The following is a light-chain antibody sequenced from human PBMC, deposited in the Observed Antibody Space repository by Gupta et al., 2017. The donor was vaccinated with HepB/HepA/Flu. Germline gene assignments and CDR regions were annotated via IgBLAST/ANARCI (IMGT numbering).Light chain of an antibody. J-gene: IGLJ2*01. CDR1: SLRSYY. Sequence: SSELTQDPAVSVALGQTLRITCQGDSLRSYYASWYQQKPGQPPVLVIYGKNNRPSGIPDRFSGSSSGNTASLTITGAQAEDEADYYCNSRDSSGNLFGGGTKLTVL. CDR3: NSRDSSGNL. V-gene: IGLV3-19*01. CDR2: GKN.